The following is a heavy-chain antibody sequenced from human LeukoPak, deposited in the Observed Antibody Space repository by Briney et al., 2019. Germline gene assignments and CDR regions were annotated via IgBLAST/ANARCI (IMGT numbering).Heavy chain of an antibody. J-gene: IGHJ4*02. CDR1: GFTFSSYE. V-gene: IGHV3-74*01. Sequence: PGGSLRLSCAASGFTFSSYEMNWVRQAPGKGLVWVSRINSDGSSTSYADSVKGRFTISRDNAKNTLYLQMNSLRAEDTAVYYCARESFSSWDQNFDYWGQGTLVTVSS. CDR2: INSDGSST. CDR3: ARESFSSWDQNFDY. D-gene: IGHD6-13*01.